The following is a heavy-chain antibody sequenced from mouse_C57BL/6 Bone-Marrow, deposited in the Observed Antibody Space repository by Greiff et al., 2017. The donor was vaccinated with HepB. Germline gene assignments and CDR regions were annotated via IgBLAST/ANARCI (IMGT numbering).Heavy chain of an antibody. CDR2: IYPGDGDT. V-gene: IGHV1-80*01. CDR3: ARHHYYGSSYVFAY. CDR1: GYAFSSYW. Sequence: VKVVESGAELVKPGASVKISCKASGYAFSSYWMNWVKQRPGKGLEWIGQIYPGDGDTNYNGKFKGKATLTADKSSSTAYMQLSSLTSEDSAVYFCARHHYYGSSYVFAYWGQGTLVTVSA. D-gene: IGHD1-1*01. J-gene: IGHJ3*01.